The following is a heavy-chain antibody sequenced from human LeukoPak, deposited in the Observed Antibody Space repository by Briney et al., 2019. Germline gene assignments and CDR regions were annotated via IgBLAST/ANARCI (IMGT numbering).Heavy chain of an antibody. V-gene: IGHV3-48*03. J-gene: IGHJ4*02. D-gene: IGHD3-22*01. CDR3: ARDHLGYSFDY. Sequence: GGSLRLSCAASGFTFSSYAMHWVRQAPGKGLEWLSYINSAGNIIYYADSVKGRFTVSRDNTRKSLSLEMNTLRVEDTAIYYCARDHLGYSFDYWGQGTLVTVSS. CDR1: GFTFSSYA. CDR2: INSAGNII.